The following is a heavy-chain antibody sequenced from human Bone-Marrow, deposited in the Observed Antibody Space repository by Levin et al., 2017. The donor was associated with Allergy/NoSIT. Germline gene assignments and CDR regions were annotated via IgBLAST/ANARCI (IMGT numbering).Heavy chain of an antibody. V-gene: IGHV2-5*02. CDR3: AHNPGGPFDY. J-gene: IGHJ4*02. CDR2: IYWDDEK. D-gene: IGHD3-10*01. CDR1: GFSLRTTGRG. Sequence: SGPTLVKPTQTLTLTCTFSGFSLRTTGRGVGWIRQPPGKTLEWLALIYWDDEKRYSPSLRSRLTITKDTSRNQVVLTLTNVDPEDTATYFCAHNPGGPFDYWGPGALVTVSS.